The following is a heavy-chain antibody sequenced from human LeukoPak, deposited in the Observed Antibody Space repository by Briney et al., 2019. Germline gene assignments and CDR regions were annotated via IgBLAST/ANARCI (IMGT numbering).Heavy chain of an antibody. CDR1: GGTFSSYA. J-gene: IGHJ5*02. V-gene: IGHV1-69*13. CDR2: IIPIFGTA. D-gene: IGHD3-3*01. Sequence: VKVSCKASGGTFSSYAISWVRQAPGQGLEWMGGIIPIFGTANYAQKFQGRVTITTDESTSTAYMELSSLRSEDTAVYYCARGGGPYYDFWRGYCFDPWGQGTLVTVSS. CDR3: ARGGGPYYDFWRGYCFDP.